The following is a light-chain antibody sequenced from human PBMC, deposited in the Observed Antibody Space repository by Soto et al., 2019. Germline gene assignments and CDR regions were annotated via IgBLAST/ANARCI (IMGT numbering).Light chain of an antibody. J-gene: IGKJ1*01. V-gene: IGKV3-15*01. CDR1: QTVHRY. Sequence: DILMTQSPATVSASLGDRATISCRASQTVHRYVAWYQHKPGQAPRLLIYAASTRATGVPSRFSGSGFGTDFTLTISSLQSEDFAIYYCQQYNTWPRTFGQGTKVDI. CDR2: AAS. CDR3: QQYNTWPRT.